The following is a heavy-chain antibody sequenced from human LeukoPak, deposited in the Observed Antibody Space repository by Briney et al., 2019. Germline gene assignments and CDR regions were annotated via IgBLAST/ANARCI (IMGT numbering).Heavy chain of an antibody. CDR1: GGTFSSYA. V-gene: IGHV1-69*06. J-gene: IGHJ3*02. CDR3: ARAGMGEHGGKGDAFDI. CDR2: IIPIFGTA. Sequence: GASVKVSCKASGGTFSSYAISWVRQAPGQGLEWMGGIIPIFGTANYAQKFQGRVTITADKSTSTAYMELSSLRSEDTAVYYCARAGMGEHGGKGDAFDIWGQGTMVTVSS. D-gene: IGHD1-26*01.